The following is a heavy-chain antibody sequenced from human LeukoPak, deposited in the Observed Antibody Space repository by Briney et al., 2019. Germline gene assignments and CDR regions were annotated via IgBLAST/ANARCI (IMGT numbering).Heavy chain of an antibody. J-gene: IGHJ5*02. CDR2: IRYDGSNK. Sequence: GGSLRLSCAASGFTFSSYGMHWVRQAPGKGLEWVAFIRYDGSNKYYADSVKGRFTISRDNSKNTLYLQMNSLRAEDTAVYYCAKEDYSNYRGGFDPWGQGTLVTVSS. CDR1: GFTFSSYG. D-gene: IGHD4-11*01. V-gene: IGHV3-30*02. CDR3: AKEDYSNYRGGFDP.